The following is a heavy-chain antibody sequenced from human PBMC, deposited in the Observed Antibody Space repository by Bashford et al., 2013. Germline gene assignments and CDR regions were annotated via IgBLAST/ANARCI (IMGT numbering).Heavy chain of an antibody. CDR1: GGTFSSYA. Sequence: SVKVSCKASGGTFSSYAISWVRQAPGQGLEWMGGIIPILGIANYAQKFQGRVTITADKSTSTAYMELSSLRSEDTAVYYCARGALQSPGNWFDPWGQGTLVTVSS. CDR2: IIPILGIA. V-gene: IGHV1-69*10. D-gene: IGHD1-26*01. J-gene: IGHJ5*02. CDR3: ARGALQSPGNWFDP.